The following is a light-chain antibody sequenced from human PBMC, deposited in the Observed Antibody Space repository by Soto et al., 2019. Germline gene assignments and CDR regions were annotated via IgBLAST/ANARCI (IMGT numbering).Light chain of an antibody. CDR1: ISDVGGYNY. Sequence: QSALTQPASVSGSPGQSITISCTGTISDVGGYNYVSWYQQHPGKAPKLMIYEVSNRPSGVSNRFSGSKSGKTASLTISGLQAEDEADYYCSSYKSTISSMFGTGTKLTLL. V-gene: IGLV2-14*01. J-gene: IGLJ1*01. CDR3: SSYKSTISSM. CDR2: EVS.